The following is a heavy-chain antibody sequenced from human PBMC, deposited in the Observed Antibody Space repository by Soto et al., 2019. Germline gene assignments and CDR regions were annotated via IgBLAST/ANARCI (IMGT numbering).Heavy chain of an antibody. Sequence: GGSLRLSCATSGFTFSSYAMSWVRQAPGKGLEWVSAISGSGGSTYYADSVKGRFTISRDNSKNTLYLQMNSLRAEDTAVYYCAKAPRYFDWLLYLDYWGQGTLVTVSS. V-gene: IGHV3-23*01. CDR1: GFTFSSYA. D-gene: IGHD3-9*01. CDR2: ISGSGGST. J-gene: IGHJ4*02. CDR3: AKAPRYFDWLLYLDY.